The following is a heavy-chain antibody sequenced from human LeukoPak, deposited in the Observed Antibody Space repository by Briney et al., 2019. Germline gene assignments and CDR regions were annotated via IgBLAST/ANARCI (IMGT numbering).Heavy chain of an antibody. V-gene: IGHV4-34*01. CDR1: GGSFSGYY. CDR2: INHSGST. J-gene: IGHJ4*02. D-gene: IGHD6-19*01. CDR3: ARGLSFYSSGWYGY. Sequence: SETLSLTCAVYGGSFSGYYWSWIRQPPGKGLEWIGEINHSGSTNYNPSLKSRVTISVDTSKNQFSLKPSSVTAADTAVYYCARGLSFYSSGWYGYWGQGTLVTVSS.